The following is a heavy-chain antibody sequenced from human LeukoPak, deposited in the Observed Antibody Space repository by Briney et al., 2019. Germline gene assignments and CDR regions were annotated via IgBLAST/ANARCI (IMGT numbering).Heavy chain of an antibody. CDR2: INHSGST. CDR3: ARENARITIFGVVGDWFDP. V-gene: IGHV4-34*01. D-gene: IGHD3-3*01. CDR1: GGSFSGYY. Sequence: SETLSLTCAVYGGSFSGYYWSWIRQPPGKGLEWIGEINHSGSTNYNPSLKSRVTMSVDTSKNQFSLKLSSVTAADTAVYYCARENARITIFGVVGDWFDPWGQGTLVTVSS. J-gene: IGHJ5*02.